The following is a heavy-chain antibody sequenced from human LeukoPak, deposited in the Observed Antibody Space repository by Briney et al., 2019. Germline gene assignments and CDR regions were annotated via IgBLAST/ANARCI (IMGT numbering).Heavy chain of an antibody. CDR2: ISGSGGST. J-gene: IGHJ4*02. D-gene: IGHD5-18*01. Sequence: GESLRLSCAASGFTFSSYAMSWVRQAPGKGLEWVSAISGSGGSTYYADSVKGRFTISRDNSKNTLYLQMNSLRAEDTAVYYCAKSRGYSYGYSDYWGQGTLVTVSS. V-gene: IGHV3-23*01. CDR1: GFTFSSYA. CDR3: AKSRGYSYGYSDY.